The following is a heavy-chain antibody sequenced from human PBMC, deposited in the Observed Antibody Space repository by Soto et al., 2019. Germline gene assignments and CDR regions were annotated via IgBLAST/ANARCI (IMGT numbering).Heavy chain of an antibody. Sequence: SVKVSCKASGGTFSSYAISWVRQAPGQGLEWMGGIIPIFGTANYAQKFQGRVTITADESTSTAYMELSSLRSEDTAVYYCARDLSYYDSSGYPHYYYGMDVWGQGTTVPSP. D-gene: IGHD3-22*01. CDR1: GGTFSSYA. CDR2: IIPIFGTA. CDR3: ARDLSYYDSSGYPHYYYGMDV. J-gene: IGHJ6*02. V-gene: IGHV1-69*13.